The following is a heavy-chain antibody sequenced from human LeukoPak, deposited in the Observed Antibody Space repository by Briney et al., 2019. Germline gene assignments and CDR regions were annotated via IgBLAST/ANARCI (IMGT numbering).Heavy chain of an antibody. Sequence: PGGSLRLSCAASGFTFSSYSMNWVRQAPGKGLEWVSSISSGSSYIYYADSVKGRSTISRNNAKNSLYLQMNSLRAEDTAVYYCARDWAVAGKGYYFDYWGQGTLVTVSS. D-gene: IGHD6-19*01. CDR1: GFTFSSYS. CDR2: ISSGSSYI. V-gene: IGHV3-21*01. J-gene: IGHJ4*02. CDR3: ARDWAVAGKGYYFDY.